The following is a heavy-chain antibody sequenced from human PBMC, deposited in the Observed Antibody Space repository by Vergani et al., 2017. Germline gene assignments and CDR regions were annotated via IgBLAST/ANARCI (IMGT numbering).Heavy chain of an antibody. Sequence: EVQLVESGGGLVQPGRSLRLSCAASGFTFDDYAMHWVRQAPGKGLEWVSGISWNSGSIGYADSVKGRFTISRDNAKNSLYLQMNSLKTEDTAVYYCTTDADVTTGVTVTTGRDYWGQGTLVTVSS. V-gene: IGHV3-9*01. D-gene: IGHD4-23*01. CDR3: TTDADVTTGVTVTTGRDY. CDR2: ISWNSGSI. J-gene: IGHJ4*02. CDR1: GFTFDDYA.